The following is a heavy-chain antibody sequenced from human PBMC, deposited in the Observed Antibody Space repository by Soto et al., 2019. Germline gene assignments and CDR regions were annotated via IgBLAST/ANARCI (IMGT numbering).Heavy chain of an antibody. CDR1: GFTVSSNY. V-gene: IGHV3-53*01. CDR2: IYSGGST. J-gene: IGHJ6*02. Sequence: GGSLRLSCAASGFTVSSNYMSWVRQAPGKGLEWVSVIYSGGSTYYADSVKGRFTISRDNSKNTLYLQMNSLRAEDTAVYYCARDLIEKYSSSHYYYYGMDVWGQGTTVTVSS. D-gene: IGHD6-13*01. CDR3: ARDLIEKYSSSHYYYYGMDV.